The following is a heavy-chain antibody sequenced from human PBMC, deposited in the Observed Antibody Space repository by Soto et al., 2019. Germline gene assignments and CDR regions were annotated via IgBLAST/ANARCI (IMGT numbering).Heavy chain of an antibody. V-gene: IGHV1-69*06. D-gene: IGHD6-13*01. CDR3: ARDRSSTWRSAMDV. Sequence: QLQLVQSGAEVKKPGSSVKVSCKASGGTFNSHAISWVRQAPGQGVEWMGGIIPIFDTPNYAQKFQGRVTITVDKSTSTAYMELTSLRHEDTAVYYCARDRSSTWRSAMDVWGQGTTLTVSS. CDR1: GGTFNSHA. CDR2: IIPIFDTP. J-gene: IGHJ6*02.